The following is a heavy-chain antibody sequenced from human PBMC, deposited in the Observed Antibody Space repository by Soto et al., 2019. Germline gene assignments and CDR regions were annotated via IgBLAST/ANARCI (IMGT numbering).Heavy chain of an antibody. J-gene: IGHJ4*02. V-gene: IGHV4-30-4*08. CDR2: IYYSGNT. CDR1: GGSISSGGYY. D-gene: IGHD2-2*01. Sequence: PSETLSLTCTVSGGSISSGGYYWSWIRQHPGKGLEWIGCIYYSGNTYYNPSLKRRFSISVDTSKNQFSLQLSSVTVADTAVFYCSKDFKRYRTPPGPFEYWGLGTLVPVSP. CDR3: SKDFKRYRTPPGPFEY.